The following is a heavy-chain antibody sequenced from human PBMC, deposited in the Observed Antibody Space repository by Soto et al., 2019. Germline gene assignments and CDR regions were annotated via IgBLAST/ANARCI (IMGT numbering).Heavy chain of an antibody. Sequence: PSETLSLTCTVSGGSISSYYWSWIRQPPGKGLEWIGYIYYSGSTNYNPSLKSRVTISVDTSKNQFSLKLSSVAAADTAVYYCARRYGASFDYWGQGALVTSPQ. J-gene: IGHJ4*02. CDR1: GGSISSYY. D-gene: IGHD4-17*01. V-gene: IGHV4-59*01. CDR3: ARRYGASFDY. CDR2: IYYSGST.